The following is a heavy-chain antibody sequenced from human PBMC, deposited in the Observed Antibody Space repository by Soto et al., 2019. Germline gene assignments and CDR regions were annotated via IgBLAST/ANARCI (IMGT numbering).Heavy chain of an antibody. CDR1: GYTFTSYD. D-gene: IGHD6-13*01. V-gene: IGHV1-8*01. J-gene: IGHJ6*03. Sequence: GASVKVSCKASGYTFTSYDINWVRQATGQGLEWMGWMNPNSGNTGYAQKFQGRVTMTRNTSISTAYMELSSLRSEDTAVYYRARDGAAGRSYYYYYMDVWGKGTTVTVSS. CDR2: MNPNSGNT. CDR3: ARDGAAGRSYYYYYMDV.